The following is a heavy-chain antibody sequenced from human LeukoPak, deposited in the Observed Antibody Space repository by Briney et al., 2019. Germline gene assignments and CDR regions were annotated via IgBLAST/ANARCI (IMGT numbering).Heavy chain of an antibody. CDR1: GFTFSSYA. Sequence: GGSLRLSCAASGFTFSSYAMHWVRQAPGRGLEWVAAISHDESNKYYGDSVKGRFTISRDNSKNTLYLQMNRLRAEDTAVYYCARVGYNSGWYEYWGQGTLVTVAS. V-gene: IGHV3-30-3*01. CDR3: ARVGYNSGWYEY. J-gene: IGHJ4*02. D-gene: IGHD6-19*01. CDR2: ISHDESNK.